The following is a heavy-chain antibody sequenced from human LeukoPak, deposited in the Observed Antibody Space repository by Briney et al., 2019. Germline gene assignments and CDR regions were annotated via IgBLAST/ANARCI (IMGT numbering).Heavy chain of an antibody. Sequence: GGSLRLSCAASGFNSAGHGTHWVRQASGKGLEWVSLINWAGTVTHYADSVKGRFTISRDNSRSSFYLQMNSLRTEDTGLYYCAKDISPGGLDVWGQGATVTVSS. CDR1: GFNSAGHG. J-gene: IGHJ6*02. CDR2: INWAGTVT. D-gene: IGHD2-8*02. CDR3: AKDISPGGLDV. V-gene: IGHV3-43*02.